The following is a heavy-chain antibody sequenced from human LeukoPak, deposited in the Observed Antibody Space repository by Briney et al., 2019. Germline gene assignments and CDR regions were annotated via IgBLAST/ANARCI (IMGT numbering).Heavy chain of an antibody. V-gene: IGHV3-23*01. CDR2: INWNGGST. CDR1: GFTFDDYG. CDR3: AKSSVWFGEYKGVLDY. D-gene: IGHD3-10*01. Sequence: PGGSLRLSCAASGFTFDDYGMSWVRQAPGKGLEWVSGINWNGGSTYYADSVKGRFTISRDNSKNTLYLQMNSLRAEDTAVYYCAKSSVWFGEYKGVLDYWGQGTLVTVSS. J-gene: IGHJ4*02.